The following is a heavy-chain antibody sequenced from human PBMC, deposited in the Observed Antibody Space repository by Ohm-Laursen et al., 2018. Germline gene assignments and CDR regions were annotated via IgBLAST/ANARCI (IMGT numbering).Heavy chain of an antibody. CDR2: ISSGSSTI. J-gene: IGHJ4*02. D-gene: IGHD3-10*01. CDR1: GFTFSSYS. Sequence: LSLTCAASGFTFSSYSINWVRQAPGKGLEWVSYISSGSSTIYYADSVKGRFTISRDNAKNSLYLQMNSLRAEDTAVYYRARDSSGSGGDSDYWGQGTLVTVSS. V-gene: IGHV3-48*04. CDR3: ARDSSGSGGDSDY.